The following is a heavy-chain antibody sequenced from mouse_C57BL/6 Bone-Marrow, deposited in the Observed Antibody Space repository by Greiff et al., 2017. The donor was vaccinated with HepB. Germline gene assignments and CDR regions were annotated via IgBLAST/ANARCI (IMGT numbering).Heavy chain of an antibody. CDR1: GFTFSDFY. V-gene: IGHV7-1*01. CDR2: SRNKANDYTT. J-gene: IGHJ2*01. Sequence: EVQGVESGGGLVQSGRSLRLSCATSGFTFSDFYMEWVRQAPGKGLEWIAASRNKANDYTTEYSASVKGRFIVSRDTSQSILYLQMNALRAEDTAIYYCARDAPDGYYFDYWGQGTTLTVSS. CDR3: ARDAPDGYYFDY. D-gene: IGHD2-3*01.